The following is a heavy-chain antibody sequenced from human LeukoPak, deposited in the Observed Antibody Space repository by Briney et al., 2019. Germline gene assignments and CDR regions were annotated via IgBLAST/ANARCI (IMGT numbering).Heavy chain of an antibody. CDR2: IYYSGST. CDR3: ARDRPGGSSLDY. Sequence: PSETLSLTCSVSGGSINNYWWNWIRQPPGKGLEWIGYIYYSGSTSYNPSLKSRLTISVDTSKNQFSLKLSSVTAADTAVYYCARDRPGGSSLDYWGQGTLVTVSS. V-gene: IGHV4-59*01. D-gene: IGHD6-13*01. CDR1: GGSINNYW. J-gene: IGHJ4*02.